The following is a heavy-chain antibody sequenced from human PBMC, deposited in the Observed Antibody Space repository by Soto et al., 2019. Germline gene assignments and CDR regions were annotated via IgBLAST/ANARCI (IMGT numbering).Heavy chain of an antibody. CDR1: GYIFPNYY. J-gene: IGHJ6*02. CDR3: ARIFYKVVPEVGAKIAGLYYYYGMDV. V-gene: IGHV1-46*01. D-gene: IGHD1-26*01. CDR2: INTRSGNP. Sequence: GASVKVSCTASGYIFPNYYVYWVRQAPGQGLEWVGVINTRSGNPTYAQHLQGQVTISADKSISTAYLQWRSLKASDTAMYYCARIFYKVVPEVGAKIAGLYYYYGMDVWGPGTTVTVS.